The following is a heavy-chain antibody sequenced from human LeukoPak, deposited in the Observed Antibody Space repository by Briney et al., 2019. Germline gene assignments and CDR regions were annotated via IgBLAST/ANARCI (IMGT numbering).Heavy chain of an antibody. D-gene: IGHD4-23*01. J-gene: IGHJ6*03. CDR3: AKSGNNYYYSYMDV. CDR1: GFTFSSYA. CDR2: ISGSGAST. Sequence: GGSLRLSCAASGFTFSSYAMSWVRQAPGKGLEWVSAISGSGASTYYADSVKGRFTISRDNSKNTLYLQMNSLRAEDTAVYYCAKSGNNYYYSYMDVWGKGTTVTISS. V-gene: IGHV3-23*01.